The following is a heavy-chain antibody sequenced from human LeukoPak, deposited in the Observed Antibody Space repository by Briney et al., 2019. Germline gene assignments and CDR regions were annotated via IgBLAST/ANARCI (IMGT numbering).Heavy chain of an antibody. D-gene: IGHD5-12*01. J-gene: IGHJ4*02. V-gene: IGHV3-48*04. Sequence: GGSLRLSCAASGFTFSSYSMNWVRQAPGKGLEWVSYISSSSSTIYYADSVKGRFTISRDNAKNTVYLQMNGLRAEDTAVYYCARGKYGGYFIDYWGQGTLVTVSS. CDR3: ARGKYGGYFIDY. CDR1: GFTFSSYS. CDR2: ISSSSSTI.